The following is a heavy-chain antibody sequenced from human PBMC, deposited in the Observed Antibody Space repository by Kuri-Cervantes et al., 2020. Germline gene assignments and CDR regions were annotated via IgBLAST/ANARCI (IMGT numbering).Heavy chain of an antibody. CDR2: INHSGST. J-gene: IGHJ5*02. CDR1: GGSFSGYY. D-gene: IGHD6-13*01. CDR3: ARVKRAAGRPGYNLFDP. Sequence: SETLSLTCAVYGGSFSGYYWSWIRQPPGKGLEWIGEINHSGSTNYNPSLKSRVTISVDTSKNQFSLKLSSVTAADTALYYCARVKRAAGRPGYNLFDPWGQGTLVTVSS. V-gene: IGHV4-34*01.